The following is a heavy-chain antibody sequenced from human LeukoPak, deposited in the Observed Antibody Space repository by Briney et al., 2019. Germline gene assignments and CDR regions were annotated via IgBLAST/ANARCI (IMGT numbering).Heavy chain of an antibody. J-gene: IGHJ3*01. D-gene: IGHD1-14*01. CDR3: VVVVEPPDSDGFDV. V-gene: IGHV3-74*01. Sequence: GGSLRLSCAASGFTFGNPWVHWVRQAPGKGLGWGSLINADGSTATYADSVKGRFTISRDNARNTLSLQMNSLTIEATAVYYCVVVVEPPDSDGFDVWGQGTMITVSS. CDR1: GFTFGNPW. CDR2: INADGSTA.